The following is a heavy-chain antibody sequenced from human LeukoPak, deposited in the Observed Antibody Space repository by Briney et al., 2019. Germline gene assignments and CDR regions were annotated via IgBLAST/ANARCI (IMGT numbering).Heavy chain of an antibody. V-gene: IGHV1-2*02. CDR1: GYTFTSYD. D-gene: IGHD6-13*01. CDR3: PRLYSSSFDY. Sequence: ASVKVSCKASGYTFTSYDINWVRQAPGQGLEWMGWINPNSGGTNYAQKFQGRVTMTRETATSTAYMELGRLRYDDTAVYYRPRLYSSSFDYWGQGTLVTVSS. CDR2: INPNSGGT. J-gene: IGHJ4*02.